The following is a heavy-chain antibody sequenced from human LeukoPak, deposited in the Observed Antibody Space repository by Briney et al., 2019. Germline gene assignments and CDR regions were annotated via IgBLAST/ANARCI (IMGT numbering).Heavy chain of an antibody. V-gene: IGHV3-53*04. CDR3: AREGRDGYIDY. J-gene: IGHJ4*02. CDR2: IYSGGST. CDR1: GFTVSSNY. D-gene: IGHD5-24*01. Sequence: GGSLRLSCAASGFTVSSNYMSWVRQAPGKGLEWVSVIYSGGSTYYADSVKGRFTISRPNSKNTLYLQMNSLRAEDTAVYYCAREGRDGYIDYWGQGTLVTVSS.